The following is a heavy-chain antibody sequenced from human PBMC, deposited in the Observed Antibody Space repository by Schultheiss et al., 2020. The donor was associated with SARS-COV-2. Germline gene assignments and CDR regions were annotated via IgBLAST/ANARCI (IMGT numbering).Heavy chain of an antibody. J-gene: IGHJ4*02. CDR1: GGSISSDNW. Sequence: SETLSLTCAVSGGSISSDNWWSWVRQPPGKGLEWIGRIYTSGSSNYNPSLKSRVTISVDTSKNQFSLKLSSVTAADTAVYYCARHGGSVGWNSLNFDYWGQGTLVTVSS. CDR2: IYTSGSS. V-gene: IGHV4-4*02. D-gene: IGHD1-7*01. CDR3: ARHGGSVGWNSLNFDY.